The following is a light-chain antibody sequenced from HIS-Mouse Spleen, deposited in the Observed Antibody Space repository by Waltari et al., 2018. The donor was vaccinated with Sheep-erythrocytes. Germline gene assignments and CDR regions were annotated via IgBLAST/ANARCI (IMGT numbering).Light chain of an antibody. CDR2: AAA. CDR3: QQSYSTPPT. J-gene: IGKJ4*01. Sequence: DIQMTQSPSSLSASVGDRVTITCRASQSISSYLNWYQQKPGKAPKPLIYAAASLQSGVPSRFSGSGSETDFTLTISSLQPEDFATYYCQQSYSTPPTFGGGTKVEIK. CDR1: QSISSY. V-gene: IGKV1-39*01.